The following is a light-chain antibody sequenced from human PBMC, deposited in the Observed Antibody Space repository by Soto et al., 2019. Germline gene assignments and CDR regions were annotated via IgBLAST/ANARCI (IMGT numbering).Light chain of an antibody. Sequence: EIVLTQSPATLSSSPGERATLSCRASQTVSSKLAWYQHKPGQAPRLLIYDTSNRATGIPARFSGGGSGTEFTLTISSLQSEDFAVYYCQQRSSWSGITFGQGTRLEIK. CDR3: QQRSSWSGIT. V-gene: IGKV3-11*01. CDR1: QTVSSK. CDR2: DTS. J-gene: IGKJ5*01.